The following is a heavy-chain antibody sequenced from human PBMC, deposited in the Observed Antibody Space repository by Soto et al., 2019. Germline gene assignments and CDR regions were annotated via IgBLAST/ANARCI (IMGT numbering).Heavy chain of an antibody. D-gene: IGHD2-2*03. V-gene: IGHV1-8*01. CDR1: GYAFTSYA. J-gene: IGHJ4*02. CDR3: ARGHSLDIS. CDR2: MDPDSGHT. Sequence: QVQLVQSGAEVKKPGASVKVSCKASGYAFTSYAVNWVRQAPGHGLEWMGWMDPDSGHTGYAENFQGRVTMTRNTSISTAYMELRSLRSEDTAVYYCARGHSLDISWGQGTLVSVSA.